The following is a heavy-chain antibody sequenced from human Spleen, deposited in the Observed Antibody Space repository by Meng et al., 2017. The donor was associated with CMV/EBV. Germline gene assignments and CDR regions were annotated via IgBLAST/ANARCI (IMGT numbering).Heavy chain of an antibody. CDR1: GGSVSSGSYY. CDR2: IYYSGST. V-gene: IGHV4-61*01. Sequence: SETLSLTCTVSGGSVSSGSYYWSWIRQPPGKGLEWIGYIYYSGSTNYNPSLKSRVTISVDTSKNQFSLKLSSVTAADTAVYYCARDLGLWFGEYDSWGQGTLVTVSS. CDR3: ARDLGLWFGEYDS. D-gene: IGHD3-10*01. J-gene: IGHJ5*01.